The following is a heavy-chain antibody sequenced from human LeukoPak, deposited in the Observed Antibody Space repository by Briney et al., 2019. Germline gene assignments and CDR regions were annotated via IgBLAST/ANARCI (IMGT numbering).Heavy chain of an antibody. CDR2: ISGSGGST. CDR1: GFTFSSYA. CDR3: AINIVVVPAAMRGGDY. D-gene: IGHD2-2*01. J-gene: IGHJ4*02. Sequence: GGSLRLSCAASGFTFSSYAMSWVRQAPGKGLEWASAISGSGGSTYYADSVKGRFTISRDNSKNTLYQQMNSLRAEDTAVYYCAINIVVVPAAMRGGDYWGQGTLVTVSS. V-gene: IGHV3-23*01.